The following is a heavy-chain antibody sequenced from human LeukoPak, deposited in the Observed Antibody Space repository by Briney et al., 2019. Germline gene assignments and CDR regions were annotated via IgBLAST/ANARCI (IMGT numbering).Heavy chain of an antibody. CDR3: ARALAPYYFDY. V-gene: IGHV4-59*12. Sequence: PSETLSLTCTVSGGSISSYYWSWIRQPPGKGLEWIGYIYYSGSTNYNPSLKSRVTISVDTSKNQFSLKLSSVTAADTAVYYCARALAPYYFDYWDQGTLVTVSS. J-gene: IGHJ4*02. CDR1: GGSISSYY. CDR2: IYYSGST.